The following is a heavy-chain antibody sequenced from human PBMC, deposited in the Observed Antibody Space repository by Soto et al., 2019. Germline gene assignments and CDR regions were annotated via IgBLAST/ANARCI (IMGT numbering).Heavy chain of an antibody. CDR2: IIPIFGTA. Sequence: SVKVSCKASGGTFSSCAISWVRQAPGQGLEWMGGIIPIFGTANYAQKFQGRVTITADESTSTAYMELSSLRSEDTAVYYCARFXVDSSGPFPHAFDIWGQGTMVTVSS. CDR3: ARFXVDSSGPFPHAFDI. V-gene: IGHV1-69*13. CDR1: GGTFSSCA. D-gene: IGHD6-19*01. J-gene: IGHJ3*02.